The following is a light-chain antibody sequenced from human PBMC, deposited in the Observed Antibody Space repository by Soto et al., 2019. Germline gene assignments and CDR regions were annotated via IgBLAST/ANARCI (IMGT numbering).Light chain of an antibody. CDR2: DVS. V-gene: IGLV2-14*01. CDR3: SSSTRSSTV. J-gene: IGLJ2*01. CDR1: SSDVGGYNY. Sequence: QSVLTQPASVSGSPGQSITISCTGTSSDVGGYNYVSWYQQHPGKAPKLMIYDVSNRPSGVSNRFSGSKSGNTASLTISGLQAEDEADYYCSSSTRSSTVFGGGTKLTVL.